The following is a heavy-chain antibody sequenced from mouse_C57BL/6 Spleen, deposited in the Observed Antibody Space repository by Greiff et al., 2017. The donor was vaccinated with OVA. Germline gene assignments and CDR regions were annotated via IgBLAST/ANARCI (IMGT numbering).Heavy chain of an antibody. D-gene: IGHD2-4*01. CDR1: GYSFTDYN. J-gene: IGHJ3*01. V-gene: IGHV1-39*01. Sequence: EVQLQQSGPELVKPGASVKISCKASGYSFTDYNMNWVKQSNGKSLEWIGVINPNYGTTSYNQKFKGKATLTVDQSTSTAYMQLNSLTSDDSAVYYCAISSYDYDKGVWFAYWGQGTLVTVSA. CDR2: INPNYGTT. CDR3: AISSYDYDKGVWFAY.